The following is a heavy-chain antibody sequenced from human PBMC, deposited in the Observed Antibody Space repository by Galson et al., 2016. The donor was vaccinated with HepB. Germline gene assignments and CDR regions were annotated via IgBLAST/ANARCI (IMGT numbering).Heavy chain of an antibody. CDR3: ARQDSGYDTPPWFFDL. V-gene: IGHV3-11*01. J-gene: IGHJ2*01. CDR2: ISNSGSTI. CDR1: GFTFSDYY. D-gene: IGHD5-12*01. Sequence: SLRLSCAASGFTFSDYYMSWIRQAPGKGLEWVSYISNSGSTIYYADSVKGRYTISRDNAKNSLYLQMNSLRAEDTAVYYCARQDSGYDTPPWFFDLWGRGTLVPVSS.